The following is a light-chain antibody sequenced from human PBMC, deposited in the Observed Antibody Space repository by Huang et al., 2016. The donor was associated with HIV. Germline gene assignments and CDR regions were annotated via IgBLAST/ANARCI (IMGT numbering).Light chain of an antibody. V-gene: IGKV2-24*01. CDR2: KVA. Sequence: DIVMTQTPLSSPVTLGQSASISCRSSQSLVHSDGNTYLSWLNQRPGQPPRLLIYKVAYRVSGVPDRFSGSGAGTDFTLKINKVQPEDVGVYYCMQATQFPFTFGPGTELDLK. CDR1: QSLVHSDGNTY. CDR3: MQATQFPFT. J-gene: IGKJ3*01.